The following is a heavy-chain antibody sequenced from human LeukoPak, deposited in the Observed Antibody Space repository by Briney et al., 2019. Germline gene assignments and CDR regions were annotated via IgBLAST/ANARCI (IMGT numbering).Heavy chain of an antibody. J-gene: IGHJ4*02. D-gene: IGHD3-10*01. CDR2: IYHSGST. CDR3: ARVRVRYFDY. CDR1: GGSTTRSNW. V-gene: IGHV4-4*03. Sequence: PGTLSLTCAVSGGSTTRSNWWSGVRQPPGKGRGWIAEIYHSGSTDYNPSLKTRVTITVDKSKNQFSLKLSSVTAADTAVYYCARVRVRYFDYWGQGTLVTVSS.